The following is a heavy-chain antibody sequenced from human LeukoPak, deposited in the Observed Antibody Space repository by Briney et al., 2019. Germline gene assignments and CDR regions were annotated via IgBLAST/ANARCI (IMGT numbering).Heavy chain of an antibody. CDR2: IYYSGST. V-gene: IGHV4-59*12. Sequence: SETLSLTCTVSGGSISSYYWSWIRQPPGKGLEWIGYIYYSGSTNYNPSLKSRVTMSVDTSKNQFSLKLSSVTAADTAVYYCARGYLVGANAFDIWGQGTMVTVSS. J-gene: IGHJ3*02. D-gene: IGHD1-26*01. CDR3: ARGYLVGANAFDI. CDR1: GGSISSYY.